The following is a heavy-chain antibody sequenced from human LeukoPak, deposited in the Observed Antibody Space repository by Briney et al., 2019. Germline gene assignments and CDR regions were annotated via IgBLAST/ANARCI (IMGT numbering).Heavy chain of an antibody. CDR3: ARYVGEKTAFDI. D-gene: IGHD3-10*01. CDR2: IYYSGST. Sequence: PSETLSLTCTVSGGSISSGDYYWSWIRQPPGKGLEWIGYIYYSGSTYYNPSLKSRVTISVDTSKNQFSLKLSSVTAVDTAVYYCARYVGEKTAFDIWGQGTMVTVSS. J-gene: IGHJ3*02. V-gene: IGHV4-30-4*02. CDR1: GGSISSGDYY.